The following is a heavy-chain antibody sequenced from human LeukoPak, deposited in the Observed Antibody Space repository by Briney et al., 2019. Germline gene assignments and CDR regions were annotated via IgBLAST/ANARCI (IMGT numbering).Heavy chain of an antibody. J-gene: IGHJ4*02. Sequence: PGGSLRLSCAASGFTFSSYAMSWVRQAPGKGLEWVSAISGSGGSTYYADSVEGRFTISRDNSKNTLYLQMNSLRAEDTAVYYCAKAVGSRYSSGWYFDYWGQGTLVTVSS. CDR2: ISGSGGST. V-gene: IGHV3-23*01. CDR1: GFTFSSYA. CDR3: AKAVGSRYSSGWYFDY. D-gene: IGHD6-19*01.